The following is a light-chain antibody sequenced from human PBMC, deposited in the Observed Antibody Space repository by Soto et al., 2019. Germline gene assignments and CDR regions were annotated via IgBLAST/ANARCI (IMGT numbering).Light chain of an antibody. J-gene: IGKJ4*01. CDR3: HQYATSPLN. CDR2: DAS. CDR1: QSVGRDY. Sequence: PGEGATLSCRASQSVGRDYLAWYQQKPGQAPRLVIYDASTRATDIPDRFSGSGSGTDFTLTISRLGPEDFAVYFCHQYATSPLNFGGGTTVEIK. V-gene: IGKV3-20*01.